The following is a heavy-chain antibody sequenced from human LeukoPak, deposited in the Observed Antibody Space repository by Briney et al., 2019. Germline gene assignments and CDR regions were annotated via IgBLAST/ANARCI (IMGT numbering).Heavy chain of an antibody. Sequence: SGTLSLTCAVYGGSFSGYYWSWIRQPPGKGLEWIGEINHSGSTNYNPSLKSRVTISVGTSKNQFSLKLSSVTAADTAVYYCARANYYDSSGYSRGAFDIWGQGTMVSVSS. J-gene: IGHJ3*02. CDR2: INHSGST. V-gene: IGHV4-34*01. CDR1: GGSFSGYY. D-gene: IGHD3-22*01. CDR3: ARANYYDSSGYSRGAFDI.